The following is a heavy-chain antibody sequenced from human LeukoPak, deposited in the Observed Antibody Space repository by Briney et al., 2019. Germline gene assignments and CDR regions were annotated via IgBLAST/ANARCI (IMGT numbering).Heavy chain of an antibody. Sequence: GRSLRLSCAASGFTFSSYGMHWVRQAPGKGLEWVAVIWYDGSNKYYADSVKGRFTISRDNSKNTLYLQMNSLRAEDTAVYYCARDRVPRRDGYNLAHWGQGTLVTVSS. CDR1: GFTFSSYG. CDR2: IWYDGSNK. V-gene: IGHV3-33*01. CDR3: ARDRVPRRDGYNLAH. J-gene: IGHJ4*02. D-gene: IGHD5-24*01.